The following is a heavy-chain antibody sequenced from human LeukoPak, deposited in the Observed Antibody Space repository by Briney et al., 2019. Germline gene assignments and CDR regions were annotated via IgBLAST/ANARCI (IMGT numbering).Heavy chain of an antibody. J-gene: IGHJ4*02. V-gene: IGHV4-39*01. D-gene: IGHD1-26*01. CDR1: GGSISSSSYY. CDR3: AKSGGYGLIDY. CDR2: IYYSGST. Sequence: SETLSLTCTVSGGSISSSSYYWGWIRQPPGKGLEWIGSIYYSGSTYYNPSLKSRVTISIDTSKNQFSLRLNSVTAADTAMYFCAKSGGYGLIDYWGQGTRVIVSS.